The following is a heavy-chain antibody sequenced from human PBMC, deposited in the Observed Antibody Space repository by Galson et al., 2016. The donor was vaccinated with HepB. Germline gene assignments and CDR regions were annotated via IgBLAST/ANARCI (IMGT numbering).Heavy chain of an antibody. CDR1: GFSFSNYA. Sequence: SLRLSCAASGFSFSNYAMHWVRQAPGKGLEWVAGISYHGNERYHVDSVRGRFTISRDNSKNTLSLQMNSLRDEDTAVYYCAKDINRNQWGSWAFDIWGQGTMVTVSS. V-gene: IGHV3-30*18. CDR3: AKDINRNQWGSWAFDI. CDR2: ISYHGNER. D-gene: IGHD7-27*01. J-gene: IGHJ3*02.